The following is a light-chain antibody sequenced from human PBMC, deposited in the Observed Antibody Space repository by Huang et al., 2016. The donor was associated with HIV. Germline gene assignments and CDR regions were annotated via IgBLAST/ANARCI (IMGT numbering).Light chain of an antibody. Sequence: DIQLNQSPSTLSASIGDRVTITCRASQSLSSWLAWDQQKPGKDPKILIYKASSLESGVPSRFSGSGSGTEFTLTISNLQPDDFATYYCQQYNTYPLTFGGGTKVEIK. J-gene: IGKJ4*01. CDR3: QQYNTYPLT. CDR2: KAS. CDR1: QSLSSW. V-gene: IGKV1-5*03.